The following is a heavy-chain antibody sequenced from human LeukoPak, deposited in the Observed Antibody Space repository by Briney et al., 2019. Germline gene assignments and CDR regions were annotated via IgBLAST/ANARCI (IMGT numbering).Heavy chain of an antibody. CDR3: ARGLYDGDY. V-gene: IGHV1-18*01. J-gene: IGHJ4*02. D-gene: IGHD3-22*01. Sequence: VASVKVSCKASGYAFTYFGLSWVRQAPGQGLEWLGSISVHNGNTKYAPKFQGRVTITTDTSTSTAYLELRSLRSDDTAAYYCARGLYDGDYWGQGSLVTVSS. CDR1: GYAFTYFG. CDR2: ISVHNGNT.